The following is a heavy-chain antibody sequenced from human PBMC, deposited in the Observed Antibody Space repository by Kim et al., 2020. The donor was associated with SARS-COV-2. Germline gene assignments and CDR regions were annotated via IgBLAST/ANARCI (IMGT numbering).Heavy chain of an antibody. CDR1: GFTFSNYL. D-gene: IGHD3-22*01. V-gene: IGHV3-74*01. CDR2: IRSDGRIT. J-gene: IGHJ1*01. CDR3: ARAGDYDRGGDYGVFHH. Sequence: GGSLRLSCAASGFTFSNYLMNWVRQTPGEGLVWVSRIRSDGRITYYADSVKGRFTISRDNAKNTLYLHMNSLRREDTAVYYCARAGDYDRGGDYGVFHHWGEGALVTVSS.